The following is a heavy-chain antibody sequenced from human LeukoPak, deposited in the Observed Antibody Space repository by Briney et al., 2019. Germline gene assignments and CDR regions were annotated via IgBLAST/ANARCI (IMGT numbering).Heavy chain of an antibody. CDR2: FDPEDGET. CDR3: ATLVDTALNAFDI. Sequence: ASVKVSCKVSGYTLTQLSMHWVRQAPGKGLEWTGGFDPEDGETIYAQKFQGRVTMTEDTSTDTAYMELSSLRSEDTAVYYCATLVDTALNAFDIWGQGTMVTVSS. J-gene: IGHJ3*02. D-gene: IGHD5-18*01. CDR1: GYTLTQLS. V-gene: IGHV1-24*01.